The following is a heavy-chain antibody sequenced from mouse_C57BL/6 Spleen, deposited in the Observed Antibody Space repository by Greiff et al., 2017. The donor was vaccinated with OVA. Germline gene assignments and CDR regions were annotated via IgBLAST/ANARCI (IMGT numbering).Heavy chain of an antibody. CDR3: ARSTQRDYAMDY. V-gene: IGHV1-61*01. Sequence: QVQLQQPGAELVRPGSSVKLSCKASGYTFTSYWMDWVKQRPGQGLEWIGNIYPSDSETHYNQKFKDKATLTVDKSSSTAYMQLSSLTSEDSAVYYCARSTQRDYAMDYWGQGTSVTVSS. J-gene: IGHJ4*01. D-gene: IGHD4-1*01. CDR2: IYPSDSET. CDR1: GYTFTSYW.